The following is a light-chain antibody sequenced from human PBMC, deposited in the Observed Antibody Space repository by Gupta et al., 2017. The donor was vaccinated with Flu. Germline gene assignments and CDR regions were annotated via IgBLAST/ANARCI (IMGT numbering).Light chain of an antibody. J-gene: IGKJ2*01. CDR3: QQYKTWPYT. V-gene: IGKV3-15*01. CDR1: QSVGSD. Sequence: EIVMTQSPVTLAVSPGERATLSCRASQSVGSDLAWYHQRPGQAPRLLIYGASTRATGIPARFSGSGSETEFTLTIISLKSDDFAIYYCQQYKTWPYTFGQGTNLEI. CDR2: GAS.